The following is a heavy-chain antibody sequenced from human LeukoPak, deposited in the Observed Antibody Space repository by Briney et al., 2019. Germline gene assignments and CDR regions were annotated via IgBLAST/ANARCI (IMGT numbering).Heavy chain of an antibody. J-gene: IGHJ4*02. CDR3: ARGLSLVRYCSSTSCYTLFDY. Sequence: SETLSLTCTVSGDSINSYYWSWIRQPPGKGLEWIGEINHSGSTNYNPSLKSRVTISVDTSKNQFSLKLSSVTAADTAVYYCARGLSLVRYCSSTSCYTLFDYWGQGTLVTVSS. V-gene: IGHV4-34*01. CDR2: INHSGST. CDR1: GDSINSYY. D-gene: IGHD2-2*02.